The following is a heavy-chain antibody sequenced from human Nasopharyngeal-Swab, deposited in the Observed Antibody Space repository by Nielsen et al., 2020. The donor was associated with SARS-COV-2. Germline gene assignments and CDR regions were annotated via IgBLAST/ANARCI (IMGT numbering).Heavy chain of an antibody. CDR2: INPSGGST. J-gene: IGHJ6*02. D-gene: IGHD6-19*01. CDR1: GYTFTSYY. Sequence: ASVKVSCKASGYTFTSYYMHWVRQAPGQGLEWMGIINPSGGSTSYAQKFQGRVTMTTDTSTSTAYMELRSLRSDDTAVYYCARGHSSGWYDYYYYGMDVWGQGTTVTVSS. CDR3: ARGHSSGWYDYYYYGMDV. V-gene: IGHV1-46*01.